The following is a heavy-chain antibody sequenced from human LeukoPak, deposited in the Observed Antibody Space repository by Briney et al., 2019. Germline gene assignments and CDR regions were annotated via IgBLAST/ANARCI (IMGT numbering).Heavy chain of an antibody. D-gene: IGHD5-18*01. CDR2: ISSSGSTI. CDR3: ARVRSRSSYGDLDY. CDR1: GFTFSDYY. V-gene: IGHV3-11*01. J-gene: IGHJ4*02. Sequence: PGGSLRLSCAASGFTFSDYYMSWIRQAPGKGLEWVSCISSSGSTIYYADSVKGRFTISRDNAKNSLYLQMNSLRAEDTAVYYCARVRSRSSYGDLDYWGQGTLVTVSS.